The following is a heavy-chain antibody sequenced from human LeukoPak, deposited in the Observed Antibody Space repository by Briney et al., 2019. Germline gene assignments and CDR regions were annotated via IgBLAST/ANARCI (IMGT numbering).Heavy chain of an antibody. J-gene: IGHJ4*02. CDR1: GGSFSGYY. CDR2: IKHSGST. D-gene: IGHD2-15*01. CDR3: ASFYCSGGSCYSDY. V-gene: IGHV4-34*01. Sequence: SETLSLTCAVYGGSFSGYYWSWIRQPPGKGREWIGEIKHSGSTNYNPSLKSRVTISVDTSKNQFSLKLSSVTAADTAVYYCASFYCSGGSCYSDYWGQGTLVTVSS.